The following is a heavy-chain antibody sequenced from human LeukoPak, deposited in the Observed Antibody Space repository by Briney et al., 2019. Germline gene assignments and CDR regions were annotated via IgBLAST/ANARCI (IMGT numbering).Heavy chain of an antibody. D-gene: IGHD2-2*01. J-gene: IGHJ3*02. Sequence: PGGPLRLSCAASGFTFSSYAMSWVRQAPGKGLEWVSAISGSGSNTYYAASVKGQFTISRDNSKNTLYLQMNSLRVEDTAVYYCAKDWGCSSTSCLDGFDIWGQGTMVTVSS. CDR3: AKDWGCSSTSCLDGFDI. CDR2: ISGSGSNT. V-gene: IGHV3-23*01. CDR1: GFTFSSYA.